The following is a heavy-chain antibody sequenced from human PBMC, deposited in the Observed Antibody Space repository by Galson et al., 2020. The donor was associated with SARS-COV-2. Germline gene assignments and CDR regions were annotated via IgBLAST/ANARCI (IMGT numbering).Heavy chain of an antibody. CDR1: GNSINSGSYS. J-gene: IGHJ3*02. D-gene: IGHD4-17*01. CDR3: ARLHYGEYAPEAFDI. V-gene: IGHV4-30-2*01. Sequence: SETLSLTCAVSGNSINSGSYSWNWIRQPPGKGLEWIGYISHSGRTYYHQSLKSRVTISGDRSKNQFSLRLSSVTAADTAVYYCARLHYGEYAPEAFDIWGPGTRVTVAS. CDR2: ISHSGRT.